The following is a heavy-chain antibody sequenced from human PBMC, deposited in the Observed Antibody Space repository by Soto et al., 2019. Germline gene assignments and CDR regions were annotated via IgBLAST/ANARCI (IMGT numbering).Heavy chain of an antibody. J-gene: IGHJ6*02. CDR3: ARRLSGPKEEYNAYYFYGLDV. V-gene: IGHV5-10-1*01. CDR1: GYSFTTHW. D-gene: IGHD1-1*01. CDR2: IDPSNSYI. Sequence: PGESLKISCQGSGYSFTTHWITWVRQTPGKGLEWMGRIDPSNSYINYSPSFQGHVTISVDRSISTAYLQWSRLVASDNAIYYCARRLSGPKEEYNAYYFYGLDVWGQGTKVTVSS.